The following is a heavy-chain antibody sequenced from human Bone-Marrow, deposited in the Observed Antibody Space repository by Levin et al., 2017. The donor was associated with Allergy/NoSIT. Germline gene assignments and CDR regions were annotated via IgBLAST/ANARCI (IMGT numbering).Heavy chain of an antibody. V-gene: IGHV4-39*01. Sequence: PSETLSLTCTVSGGPITSPDFLWGWMRQSPGRGREWIGSMHDSGTTYYNPSLRSRVAISMDTTKNQFFLKMTSGTAADTAIYNCATSHTGKTYYYGSWTSSKTMDVWGEGSTVAVSS. CDR2: MHDSGTT. CDR3: ATSHTGKTYYYGSWTSSKTMDV. CDR1: GGPITSPDFL. D-gene: IGHD3-10*01. J-gene: IGHJ6*03.